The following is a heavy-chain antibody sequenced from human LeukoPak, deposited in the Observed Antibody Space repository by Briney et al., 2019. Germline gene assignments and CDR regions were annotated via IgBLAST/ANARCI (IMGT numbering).Heavy chain of an antibody. V-gene: IGHV4-39*07. CDR3: ASRSSIWSGYQDTLYYFDS. Sequence: SETLSLTCTVSGDSINRSRYYWGWIRQPPGKGLEWIASIYYSGGTYYNPSLKSRVTISVDTSKNQFSLKLSSVTAADTAVYYCASRSSIWSGYQDTLYYFDSWGQGTLVTVSS. J-gene: IGHJ4*02. CDR2: IYYSGGT. CDR1: GDSINRSRYY. D-gene: IGHD3-3*01.